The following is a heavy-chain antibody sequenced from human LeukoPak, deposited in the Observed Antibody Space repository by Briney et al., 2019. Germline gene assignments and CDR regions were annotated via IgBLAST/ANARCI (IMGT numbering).Heavy chain of an antibody. CDR2: ISSSTSYI. D-gene: IGHD5-24*01. V-gene: IGHV3-21*01. J-gene: IGHJ5*02. Sequence: PGGSLRLSCAASGFTFGTTSMNWVRQAPGKGLEWVSSISSSTSYIYYADSVRGRFTISRDNARNSLYLQMNSLRVEDTGVYYCSIHRPSPEMGMGSWGQGALVIVST. CDR3: SIHRPSPEMGMGS. CDR1: GFTFGTTS.